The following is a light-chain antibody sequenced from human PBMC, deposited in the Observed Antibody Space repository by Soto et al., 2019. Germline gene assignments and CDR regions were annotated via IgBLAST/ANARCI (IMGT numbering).Light chain of an antibody. CDR2: DAS. V-gene: IGKV3-11*01. CDR3: QQRSNWPPGGT. CDR1: QSVGTH. J-gene: IGKJ4*01. Sequence: EIVLTQSPATLSLSPGERATLSCRASQSVGTHLAWYQKKPGQGPRLLIYDASTRATGIPARFSGGWSGTAFTLPISSLEHDDFAVYYCQQRSNWPPGGTFGGGTKVEIK.